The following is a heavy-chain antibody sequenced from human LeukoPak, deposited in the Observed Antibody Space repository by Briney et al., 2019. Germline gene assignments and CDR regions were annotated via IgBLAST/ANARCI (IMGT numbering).Heavy chain of an antibody. J-gene: IGHJ5*02. D-gene: IGHD3-10*01. CDR1: GYTFTGYY. V-gene: IGHV1-2*02. CDR2: INPNSGGT. CDR3: ARGWAWPAGAMVRGVKGWFDP. Sequence: ASVKVSCKASGYTFTGYYMHWVRQAPGQGLEWMGWINPNSGGTNYAQKFQGRVTMTRDTSISTAYMELSRLRSDDTAVYYCARGWAWPAGAMVRGVKGWFDPWGQGTLVTVSS.